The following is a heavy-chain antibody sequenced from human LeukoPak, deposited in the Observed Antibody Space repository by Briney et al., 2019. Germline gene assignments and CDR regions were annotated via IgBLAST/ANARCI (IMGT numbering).Heavy chain of an antibody. CDR3: AIINHPDGRVY. D-gene: IGHD5-24*01. V-gene: IGHV5-51*01. CDR1: GYPFTTSW. CDR2: IYAGNSDA. Sequence: PGESPKISCQGFGYPFTTSWIGWVRQLPGKGLEWTAIIYAGNSDAKYSPSFQGQVSISTDRSISTAYLHWSSLKASDTAIYYCAIINHPDGRVYWGQGTLVTVSS. J-gene: IGHJ4*02.